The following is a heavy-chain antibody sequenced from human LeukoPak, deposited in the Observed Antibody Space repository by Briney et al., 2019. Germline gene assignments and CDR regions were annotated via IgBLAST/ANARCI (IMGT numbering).Heavy chain of an antibody. CDR2: VKEDGGEK. D-gene: IGHD5-18*01. CDR3: AKRGNVDTAMVKDY. J-gene: IGHJ4*02. Sequence: PGGSLRLSCVVSGFTFSSYWMSWVRQAPGQGLEWMANVKEDGGEKNYADSVKGRFTISRDNSKNTLYLQMNSLRAEDTAVYYCAKRGNVDTAMVKDYWGQGTLVTVSS. CDR1: GFTFSSYW. V-gene: IGHV3-7*01.